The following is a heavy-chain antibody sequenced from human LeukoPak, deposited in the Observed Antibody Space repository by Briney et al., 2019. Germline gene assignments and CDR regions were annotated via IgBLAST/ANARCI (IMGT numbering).Heavy chain of an antibody. CDR1: GGSISSDDYY. J-gene: IGHJ5*02. CDR3: ARCPPPGWFDP. D-gene: IGHD5/OR15-5a*01. CDR2: IYYSGST. Sequence: PSQTLSLTCTVSGGSISSDDYYWSWIRQPPGKGLEWIGFIYYSGSTYYKPSLKSRVTISMDTSKNQFSLRLSSVTAADTGGYYCARCPPPGWFDPWAQGTLVTVFS. V-gene: IGHV4-30-4*08.